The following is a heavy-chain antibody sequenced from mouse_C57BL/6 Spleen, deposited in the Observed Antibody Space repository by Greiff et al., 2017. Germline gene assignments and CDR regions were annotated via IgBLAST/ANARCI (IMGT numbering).Heavy chain of an antibody. CDR2: INPNNGGT. CDR3: ARHHYYGSSDWYFDV. Sequence: DVQLQESGPELVKPGASVKMSCKASGYTFTDYNMHWVKQSHGKSLEGIGYINPNNGGTSYNQKFKGKATLTVNKSSSTAYMELRSLTSEDSAVYYCARHHYYGSSDWYFDVWGTGTTVTVSS. CDR1: GYTFTDYN. D-gene: IGHD1-1*01. J-gene: IGHJ1*03. V-gene: IGHV1-22*01.